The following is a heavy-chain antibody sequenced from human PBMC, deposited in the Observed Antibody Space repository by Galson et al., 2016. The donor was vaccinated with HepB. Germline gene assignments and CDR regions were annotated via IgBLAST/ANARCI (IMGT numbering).Heavy chain of an antibody. D-gene: IGHD3-10*01. CDR2: INNDGSST. CDR1: GFTFSSYW. J-gene: IGHJ4*02. V-gene: IGHV3-74*01. CDR3: TRGGVRGARHFDY. Sequence: SLRLSCAVSGFTFSSYWMYWVRQAPGKGLVWVSRINNDGSSTAYADSVTGRFTISRDNAKNTLYMQMSSLRAEDTAVYYCTRGGVRGARHFDYWGQGTLVTVSS.